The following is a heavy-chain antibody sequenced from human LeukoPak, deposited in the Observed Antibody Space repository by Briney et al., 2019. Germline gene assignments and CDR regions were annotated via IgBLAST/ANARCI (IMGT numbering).Heavy chain of an antibody. V-gene: IGHV3-74*01. CDR2: IYGDGSFT. CDR1: GFTFSNLW. D-gene: IGHD3-10*02. J-gene: IGHJ4*02. Sequence: GGSLRLSCAASGFTFSNLWMHWVRQAPGKGLVWVALIYGDGSFTRYADSVKGRFTISRDNAKNTVYLQMNSLTTDDTAFYFCAKELDTMFFDYWGQGALVTVSS. CDR3: AKELDTMFFDY.